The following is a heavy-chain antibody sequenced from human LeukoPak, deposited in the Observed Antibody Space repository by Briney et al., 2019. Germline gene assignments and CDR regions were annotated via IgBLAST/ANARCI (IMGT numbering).Heavy chain of an antibody. CDR3: ARPGHQWGRVDV. CDR2: IYPDDSDT. CDR1: GYTFTTYW. D-gene: IGHD1-26*01. J-gene: IGHJ6*04. V-gene: IGHV5-51*01. Sequence: GESLKISCKAAGYTFTTYWIGWVRRMPGKGLEWMGIIYPDDSDTRYSPSFQGQVTISADKSISTAYLQWTSLKASDTAMYYCARPGHQWGRVDVWGKGTTVTVSS.